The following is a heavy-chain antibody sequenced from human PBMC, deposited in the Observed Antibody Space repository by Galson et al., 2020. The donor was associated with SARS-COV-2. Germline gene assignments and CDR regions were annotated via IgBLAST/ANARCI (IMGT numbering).Heavy chain of an antibody. V-gene: IGHV4-30-2*01. CDR3: ARLHYGEYAPEAFDI. J-gene: IGHJ3*02. Sequence: SETLSLTCAVSRTSISSGSYSWNWIRQPPGKGLEWIGYISHSGGTYYNPSLKSRVTISGDRSKNQFSLRLSSVTAADTAVYYCARLHYGEYAPEAFDIWGPGTRVTVAS. CDR1: RTSISSGSYS. D-gene: IGHD4-17*01. CDR2: ISHSGGT.